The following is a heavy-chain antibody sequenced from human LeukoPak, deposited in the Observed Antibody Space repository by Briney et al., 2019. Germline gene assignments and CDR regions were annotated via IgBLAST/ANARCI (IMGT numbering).Heavy chain of an antibody. V-gene: IGHV4-39*07. CDR3: ARDIRGSIVGATTKLGY. Sequence: SETLSLTCSVSGGSITTSSSYWGWIRQPPGQGLEWIGEIYHSGSTNYNPSLKSRVTISVDKSKNQFSLKLSSVTAADTAVYYCARDIRGSIVGATTKLGYWGQGTLVTVSS. D-gene: IGHD1-26*01. CDR1: GGSITTSSSY. J-gene: IGHJ4*02. CDR2: IYHSGST.